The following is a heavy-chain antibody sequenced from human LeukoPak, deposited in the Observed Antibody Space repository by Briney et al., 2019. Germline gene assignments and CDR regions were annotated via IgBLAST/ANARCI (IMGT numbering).Heavy chain of an antibody. D-gene: IGHD5-24*01. V-gene: IGHV3-21*01. Sequence: GGSLRLSCAASGFTLSSYSMNWVRQAPGKGLEWVSSISSSSSYIYYADSVKGRFTISRDNAKNSLYLQMNSLRAEDTAVYYCARDDGHNPSRYWGQGTLVTVSS. CDR1: GFTLSSYS. J-gene: IGHJ4*02. CDR3: ARDDGHNPSRY. CDR2: ISSSSSYI.